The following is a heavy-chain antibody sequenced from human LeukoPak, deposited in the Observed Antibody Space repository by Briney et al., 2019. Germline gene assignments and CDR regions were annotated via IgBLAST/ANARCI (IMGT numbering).Heavy chain of an antibody. CDR3: AREENVLLWFGELHYGAFDI. Sequence: PSETLSLTCTVSGGSISSYYWSWIRQPAGKGLEWIGRIYTSGSTNYNPSLKSRVTMSVDTSKNQFTLKLSSVTAADTAVYYYAREENVLLWFGELHYGAFDIWGQGTMVTVSS. J-gene: IGHJ3*02. CDR2: IYTSGST. D-gene: IGHD3-10*01. CDR1: GGSISSYY. V-gene: IGHV4-4*07.